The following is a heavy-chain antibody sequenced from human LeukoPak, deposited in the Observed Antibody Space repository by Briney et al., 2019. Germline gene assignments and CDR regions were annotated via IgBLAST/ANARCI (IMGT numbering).Heavy chain of an antibody. CDR3: TTDWGVVVTAPNYELTGGDY. Sequence: GGSLRLSCAASGFTFSSYWMSWVRQAPGKGLEWVGRFKSNTDGGTTDYAAPVKGRFTISRDDSKNTLYLQMNSLKTEDTAVYHCTTDWGVVVTAPNYELTGGDYWGQGTLVTVSS. J-gene: IGHJ4*02. D-gene: IGHD2-21*02. CDR1: GFTFSSYW. CDR2: FKSNTDGGTT. V-gene: IGHV3-15*01.